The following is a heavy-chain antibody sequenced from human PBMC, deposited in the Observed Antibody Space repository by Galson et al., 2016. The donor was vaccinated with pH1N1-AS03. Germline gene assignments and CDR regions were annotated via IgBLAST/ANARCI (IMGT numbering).Heavy chain of an antibody. J-gene: IGHJ6*02. Sequence: SVKVSCKASGYTFTNYALNWVRQAPGQGLEWMGWINAGNGNTTYSQSFQGRVTITRDTSASKAYMELSSLRSEDTAVYYCARERGSYGMDVWGQGTTVTVSS. V-gene: IGHV1-3*01. D-gene: IGHD1-26*01. CDR3: ARERGSYGMDV. CDR1: GYTFTNYA. CDR2: INAGNGNT.